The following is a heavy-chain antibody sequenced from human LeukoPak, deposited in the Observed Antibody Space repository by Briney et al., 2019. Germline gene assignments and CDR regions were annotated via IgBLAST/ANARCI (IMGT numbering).Heavy chain of an antibody. CDR1: GFTFSSYW. J-gene: IGHJ4*02. CDR3: ARGVGVVPTAKRWDYFDY. D-gene: IGHD2-2*01. V-gene: IGHV3-7*01. CDR2: IKQDGSEK. Sequence: GGSLRLSCAASGFTFSSYWMSWVRQAPGKGLEWVANIKQDGSEKYYVDSVKGRFTISRDNAKNSLYLQMNSLRAEDTAVYYCARGVGVVPTAKRWDYFDYWGQGTLVTVSS.